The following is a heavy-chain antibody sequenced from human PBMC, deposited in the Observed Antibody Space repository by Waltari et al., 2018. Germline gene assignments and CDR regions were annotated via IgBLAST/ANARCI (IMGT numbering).Heavy chain of an antibody. D-gene: IGHD2-15*01. V-gene: IGHV3-48*03. CDR1: GFTFSSYE. J-gene: IGHJ4*02. Sequence: EVQLVESGGGLVQPGGSLRLSCAASGFTFSSYEMNWVRQAPGKGLEWVSYISSSGSTIYYADSVKGRFTISRDNAKNSRYLQMNSLRAEDTAVYYCAKLPGYCSGGSCSELRDYWGQGTLVTVSS. CDR3: AKLPGYCSGGSCSELRDY. CDR2: ISSSGSTI.